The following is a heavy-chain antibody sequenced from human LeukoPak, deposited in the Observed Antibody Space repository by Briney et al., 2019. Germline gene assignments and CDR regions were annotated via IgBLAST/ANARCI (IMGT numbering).Heavy chain of an antibody. CDR1: EFIFSNYA. CDR3: ATGYGINHYHRFDP. V-gene: IGHV3-23*01. J-gene: IGHJ5*02. CDR2: ISGGGGST. D-gene: IGHD3-9*01. Sequence: GGSLRLSCASSEFIFSNYAMNWVRQAPGKGLEWVSGISGGGGSTYYADSVKGWFTISRDNSKNTLYLQMDSLRAEDTALYYCATGYGINHYHRFDPWGQGTLVTVSS.